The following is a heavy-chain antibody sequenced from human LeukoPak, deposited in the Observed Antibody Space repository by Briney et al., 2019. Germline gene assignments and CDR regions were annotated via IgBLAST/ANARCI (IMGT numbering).Heavy chain of an antibody. J-gene: IGHJ6*03. V-gene: IGHV3-23*01. Sequence: GGSLRLSCAGSGFTFISYAMSWVRQAPGKGLEWVSAISGGGAKIFYADSVKGRFTISRDNSKNILYLEMNSLRAEDTAVYSCARGGQWLSSRHYYYMDVWGKGTTVTVSS. CDR3: ARGGQWLSSRHYYYMDV. CDR1: GFTFISYA. D-gene: IGHD3-22*01. CDR2: ISGGGAKI.